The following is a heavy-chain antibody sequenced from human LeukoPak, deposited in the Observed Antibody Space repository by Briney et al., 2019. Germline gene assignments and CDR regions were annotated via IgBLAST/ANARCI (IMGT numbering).Heavy chain of an antibody. J-gene: IGHJ5*02. V-gene: IGHV3-23*01. CDR2: ISGSGGST. D-gene: IGHD4-17*01. CDR3: ASFPLLGWATVTTSWFDP. Sequence: GGSLRLSCAASGFTFSSYAMSWVRQAPGKGLEWVSAISGSGGSTYYADSVKGRFTISKDNSKNTLYLQMNSLRAEDTAVYYCASFPLLGWATVTTSWFDPWGQGTLVTVSS. CDR1: GFTFSSYA.